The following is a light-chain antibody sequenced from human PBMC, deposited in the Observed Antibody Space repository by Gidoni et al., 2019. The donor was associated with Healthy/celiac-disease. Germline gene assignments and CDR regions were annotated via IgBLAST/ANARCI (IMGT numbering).Light chain of an antibody. CDR3: QSYDSSLSGFYV. J-gene: IGLJ1*01. V-gene: IGLV1-40*01. Sequence: QSVLTQPPSVSGAPGQRVTTSCTGRSANIRAGYDVHWYQQLPGTAPKLLIYGNSNRPSGVPDRFSGSKSGTSASRAITGLQAEDEADYYCQSYDSSLSGFYVFGTGTKVTVL. CDR2: GNS. CDR1: SANIRAGYD.